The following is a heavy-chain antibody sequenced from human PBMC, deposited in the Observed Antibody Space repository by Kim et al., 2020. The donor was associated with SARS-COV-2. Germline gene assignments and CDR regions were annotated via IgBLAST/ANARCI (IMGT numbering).Heavy chain of an antibody. J-gene: IGHJ4*02. CDR3: AKGLGSSGFDY. D-gene: IGHD3-22*01. V-gene: IGHV3-30*18. Sequence: GGSLRLSCAASGFTFSSYGMHWVRQAPGKGLEWVAVISYDGSNKYYADSVKGRFTISRDNSKNTLYLQMNSLRAEDTAVYYCAKGLGSSGFDYWGQGTLVTVSS. CDR2: ISYDGSNK. CDR1: GFTFSSYG.